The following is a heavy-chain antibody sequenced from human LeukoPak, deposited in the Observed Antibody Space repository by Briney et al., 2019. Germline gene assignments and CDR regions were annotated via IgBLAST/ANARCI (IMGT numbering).Heavy chain of an antibody. Sequence: SSETLSLTCTVSGGSISNYFWSWIRQPPGKGLEWIGYIYYSGSTNYNPSLKSRVTISIDTSKNQSSLKLSSVTAADTAAYYCARHGQTYSNSFDYWGQGSLVTISS. J-gene: IGHJ4*02. CDR3: ARHGQTYSNSFDY. D-gene: IGHD6-13*01. CDR2: IYYSGST. CDR1: GGSISNYF. V-gene: IGHV4-59*08.